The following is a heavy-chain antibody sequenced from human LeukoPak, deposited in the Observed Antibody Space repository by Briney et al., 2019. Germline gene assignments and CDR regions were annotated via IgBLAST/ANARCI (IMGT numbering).Heavy chain of an antibody. D-gene: IGHD7-27*01. Sequence: PGGSLRLSCAASGFTFSGYSMNWVRQAPGRGLEWLSYISSGSRTIFYADSVKGRFTISRDNGKNSLFLLMSSLRADDTAVFYCVRESITGDRDFDYWGQETLITVSS. CDR3: VRESITGDRDFDY. CDR2: ISSGSRTI. CDR1: GFTFSGYS. V-gene: IGHV3-48*01. J-gene: IGHJ4*02.